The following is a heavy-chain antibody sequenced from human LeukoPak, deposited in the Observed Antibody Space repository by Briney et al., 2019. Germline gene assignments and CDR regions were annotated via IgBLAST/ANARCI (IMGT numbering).Heavy chain of an antibody. D-gene: IGHD1-14*01. CDR2: VYYSGSH. J-gene: IGHJ3*02. V-gene: IGHV4-59*08. CDR1: GGSISTYY. Sequence: SETLSLTCTVSGGSISTYYWSWIRQSPGKGLEWIGSVYYSGSHNYNPSLKSRVSISVDTSKNQFSLELSPVTAADTAVYYCEVNSPNHTFDIWGQGTRAPVSS. CDR3: EVNSPNHTFDI.